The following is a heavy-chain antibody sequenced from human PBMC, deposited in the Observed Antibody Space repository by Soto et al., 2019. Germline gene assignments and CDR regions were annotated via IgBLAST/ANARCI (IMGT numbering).Heavy chain of an antibody. CDR2: IYYSGST. CDR3: VGGASQQLVPHX. Sequence: SETLSLTCTVSGGSISSVGYFWSWIRQHPGKGLELIGYIYYSGSTYYNPSLKSRVTITADTYKNQVSLKLTSVTAADTAVYYCVGGASQQLVPHXWGQGTLVTVSX. CDR1: GGSISSVGYF. J-gene: IGHJ4*02. V-gene: IGHV4-31*03. D-gene: IGHD6-6*01.